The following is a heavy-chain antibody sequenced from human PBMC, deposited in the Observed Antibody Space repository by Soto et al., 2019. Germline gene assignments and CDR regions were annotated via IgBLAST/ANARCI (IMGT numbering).Heavy chain of an antibody. CDR2: INKDGSQK. Sequence: GGSLRLSCAASGFTLSNYWMTWVRQAPGKGLEWVTNINKDGSQKNYVDSVKGRFTIARDNGQNSLSLQINSLRVEDTAVYYCVRELGLAYWGQGALVTVSS. CDR1: GFTLSNYW. D-gene: IGHD7-27*01. J-gene: IGHJ4*02. CDR3: VRELGLAY. V-gene: IGHV3-7*03.